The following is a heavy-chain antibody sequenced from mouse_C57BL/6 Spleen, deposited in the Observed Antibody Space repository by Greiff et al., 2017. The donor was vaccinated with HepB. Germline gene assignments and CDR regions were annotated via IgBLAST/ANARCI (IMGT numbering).Heavy chain of an antibody. V-gene: IGHV5-6*01. CDR3: ARRAAQAIWFAY. CDR1: GFTFSSYG. CDR2: ISSGGSYT. D-gene: IGHD3-2*02. J-gene: IGHJ3*01. Sequence: DVQLVESGGDLVKPGGSLKLSCAASGFTFSSYGMSWVRQTPDKRLEWVATISSGGSYTYYPDSVKGRFTISRDNAKNTLYLQMSSLKSEDTAMYYCARRAAQAIWFAYWGQGTLVTVSA.